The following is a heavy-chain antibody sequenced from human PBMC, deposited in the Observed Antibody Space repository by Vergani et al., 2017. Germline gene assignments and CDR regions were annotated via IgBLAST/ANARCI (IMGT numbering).Heavy chain of an antibody. CDR3: AKDRRDCSSTSCSYYYYYMDV. Sequence: QVQLVESGGGVVQPGRSLRLSCAASGFTFSSYGMHWVRQAPGKGLEWVAVISYDGSNKYYADSVKGRFTISRDNSKNTLYLQMNSLRAEDTAVYYCAKDRRDCSSTSCSYYYYYMDVWGKGTTVTVSS. D-gene: IGHD2-2*01. J-gene: IGHJ6*03. V-gene: IGHV3-30*18. CDR2: ISYDGSNK. CDR1: GFTFSSYG.